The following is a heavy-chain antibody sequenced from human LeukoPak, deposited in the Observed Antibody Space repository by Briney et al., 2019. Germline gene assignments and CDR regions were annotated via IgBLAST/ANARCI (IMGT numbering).Heavy chain of an antibody. V-gene: IGHV3-48*01. CDR2: IGSSSI. CDR1: VFSVRLYS. Sequence: GGPLRMYCAASVFSVRLYSMGWVGQSPWQGPEWISYIGSSSIYADSVKGRFTISRDSAKNSLYLQMNSLRGEDTAVYYCARDGPPVGAGDFDYWAREPRSPSPQ. CDR3: ARDGPPVGAGDFDY. J-gene: IGHJ4*02. D-gene: IGHD3-10*01.